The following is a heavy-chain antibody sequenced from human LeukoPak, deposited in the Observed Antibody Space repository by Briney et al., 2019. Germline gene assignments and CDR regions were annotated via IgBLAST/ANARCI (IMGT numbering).Heavy chain of an antibody. Sequence: GGSLRLSCAASGFIFRTYTMNWLRQAPGKGLQWVSSISSTSSYIYYADSVKGRFTISRDNAKNSLYLQLNSLRAEDTAVYYCAREAAVAVFDYWGQGTLVTVSS. CDR1: GFIFRTYT. CDR3: AREAAVAVFDY. CDR2: ISSTSSYI. J-gene: IGHJ4*02. V-gene: IGHV3-21*01. D-gene: IGHD6-19*01.